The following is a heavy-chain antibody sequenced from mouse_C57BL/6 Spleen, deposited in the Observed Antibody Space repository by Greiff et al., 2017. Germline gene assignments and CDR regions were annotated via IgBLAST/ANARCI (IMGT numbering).Heavy chain of an antibody. J-gene: IGHJ4*01. CDR2: ISSGGDYI. CDR1: GFTFSSYA. D-gene: IGHD4-1*01. Sequence: DVHLVESGEGLVKPGGSLKLSYAASGFTFSSYAMSWVRQTPEKRLEWVAYISSGGDYIYYADTVKGRFTISRDNARNTLYLQMSSLKSEDTAMYYCTRANRKGAMDYWGQGTSVTVSS. V-gene: IGHV5-9-1*02. CDR3: TRANRKGAMDY.